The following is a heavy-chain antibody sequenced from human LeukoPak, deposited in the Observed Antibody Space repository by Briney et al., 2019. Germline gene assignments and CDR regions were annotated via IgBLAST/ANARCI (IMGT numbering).Heavy chain of an antibody. CDR1: GYIFTGYY. J-gene: IGHJ6*02. V-gene: IGHV1-2*02. Sequence: ASVKVSCKASGYIFTGYYMHWVRQAPGQGLEWMGWINPNSGGTNYAQKFQGRVTMTRDTSISTAYMELSRLRSDDTAVYYCARGGRRWLYYYYGMDVWGQGTTVTVSS. CDR2: INPNSGGT. CDR3: ARGGRRWLYYYYGMDV. D-gene: IGHD5-12*01.